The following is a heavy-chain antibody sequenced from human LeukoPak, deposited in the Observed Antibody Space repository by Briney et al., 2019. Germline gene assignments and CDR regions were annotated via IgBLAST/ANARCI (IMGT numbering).Heavy chain of an antibody. Sequence: GGSLRLSCAASGFTFSSYAMSWVRQAPGKGLEWVSAISGSGGSTYYADSVKGRFTISRDNSKNTLYLQMNSLRAEDTAVYYCAKAMGVSSGSYYNTYYFDYWGQGTLVTVSS. CDR2: ISGSGGST. V-gene: IGHV3-23*01. J-gene: IGHJ4*02. D-gene: IGHD3-10*01. CDR1: GFTFSSYA. CDR3: AKAMGVSSGSYYNTYYFDY.